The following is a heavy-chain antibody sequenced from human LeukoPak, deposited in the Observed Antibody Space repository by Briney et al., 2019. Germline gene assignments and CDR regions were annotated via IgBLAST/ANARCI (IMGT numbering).Heavy chain of an antibody. Sequence: GGSLRLSCAASGFTFSSYEMNWVRQAPGKGLEWVSYISSSGSTIYYADSVKGRFTISRDNAKNSLYLQMNSLRAEDTAVYYCAGYSSGWYNNAFDIWGQGTMVTVSS. V-gene: IGHV3-48*03. J-gene: IGHJ3*02. CDR2: ISSSGSTI. CDR3: AGYSSGWYNNAFDI. CDR1: GFTFSSYE. D-gene: IGHD6-19*01.